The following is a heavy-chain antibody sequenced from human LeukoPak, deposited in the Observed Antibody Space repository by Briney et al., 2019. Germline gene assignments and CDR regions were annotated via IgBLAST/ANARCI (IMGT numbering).Heavy chain of an antibody. V-gene: IGHV3-74*01. CDR1: GFTFSSYW. CDR2: INTDGSST. Sequence: GGSLRLSCAASGFTFSSYWMHWVRQAPGKGLVWVSRINTDGSSTSYADSVKGRFTISRDNAKNTLYLQMNNLRAEDTAVYYCARWIVRGLVIRNHFDYWGQGTLVTVSS. J-gene: IGHJ4*02. D-gene: IGHD3/OR15-3a*01. CDR3: ARWIVRGLVIRNHFDY.